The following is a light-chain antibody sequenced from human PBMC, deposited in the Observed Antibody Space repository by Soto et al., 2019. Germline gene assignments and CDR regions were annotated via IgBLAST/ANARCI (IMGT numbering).Light chain of an antibody. CDR1: QTVRNNY. V-gene: IGKV3-20*01. CDR3: HQYGASPLT. Sequence: EFVLTQSPGTLSLSPGERATLSCRASQTVRNNYLAWYQHKPGQAPRLLIYGASSRATGIPDRFSGSVSGRDFTLTISRLEPEDFVVYYCHQYGASPLTFGGGTKVDI. J-gene: IGKJ4*01. CDR2: GAS.